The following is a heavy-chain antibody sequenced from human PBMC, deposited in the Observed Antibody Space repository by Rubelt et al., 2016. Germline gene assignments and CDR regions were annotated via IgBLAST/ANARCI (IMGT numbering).Heavy chain of an antibody. CDR2: MWFDGSNK. CDR1: GFTFSSYG. V-gene: IGHV3-33*01. D-gene: IGHD3-3*01. J-gene: IGHJ4*02. CDR3: ARDPDDFWSGYWDY. Sequence: QVQLLESGGGVFQPGRSLRLSCAASGFTFSSYGMHWVRQAPGKGLEWVAAMWFDGSNKYSADSVKGRFTISRDNFKNTRYLQRKSLRAEDTAVYYCARDPDDFWSGYWDYWGQGTLITVSS.